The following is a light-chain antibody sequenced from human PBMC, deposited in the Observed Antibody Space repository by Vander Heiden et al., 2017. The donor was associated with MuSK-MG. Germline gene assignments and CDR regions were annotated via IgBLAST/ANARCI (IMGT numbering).Light chain of an antibody. V-gene: IGKV1-39*01. J-gene: IGKJ1*01. CDR3: QQSYSAPQT. CDR1: QSISSY. CDR2: AAS. Sequence: DIQMTQSPSSLSASVGDRVTITCRASQSISSYLNWYQQKPGKAPKLLIYAASSLQSGVPSRFSGSGSGTDFTLTISRLQPEDFATYYCQQSYSAPQTSGRGTKVEIK.